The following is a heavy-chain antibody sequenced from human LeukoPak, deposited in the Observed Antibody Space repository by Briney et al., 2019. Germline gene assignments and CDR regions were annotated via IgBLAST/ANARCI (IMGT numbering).Heavy chain of an antibody. CDR2: VYHGGNT. D-gene: IGHD3-22*01. J-gene: IGHJ4*02. CDR1: GYSISNGYY. CDR3: AREGERYYYDSSGYPPAH. Sequence: PSETLSLTCTVSGYSISNGYYWGWIRQPPGKGLEFIGSVYHGGNTYYKASLKSRVTISLDTSKNQFSLKLSSVTAADTAVYYCAREGERYYYDSSGYPPAHWGQGTLDTVSS. V-gene: IGHV4-38-2*02.